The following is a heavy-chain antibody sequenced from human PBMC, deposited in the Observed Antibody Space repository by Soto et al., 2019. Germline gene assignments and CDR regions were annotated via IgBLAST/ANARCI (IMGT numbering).Heavy chain of an antibody. J-gene: IGHJ6*03. Sequence: GGSLKLSCAASGFTFSSYGMHWVRQAPGKGLEWVAVIWYDGSNKYYADSVKGRFTISRDNSKNTLYLQMNSLRAEDTAVYYCARDQALYSSSPIGGYYYYYMDVWGKGTTVTVSS. D-gene: IGHD6-13*01. V-gene: IGHV3-33*01. CDR1: GFTFSSYG. CDR2: IWYDGSNK. CDR3: ARDQALYSSSPIGGYYYYYMDV.